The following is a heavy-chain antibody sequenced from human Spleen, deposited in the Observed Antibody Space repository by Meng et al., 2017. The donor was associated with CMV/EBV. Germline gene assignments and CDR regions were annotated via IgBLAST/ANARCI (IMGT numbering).Heavy chain of an antibody. V-gene: IGHV3-7*01. Sequence: SGFAFSRYWIGWVRRAPGKGLEWVANIKQDGSEKYYVDSVKGRFTISRDNAKNSLYLQMNSLRAEDTAVYYCARVFSRSGWYYFDYWGQGTLVTVSS. D-gene: IGHD6-19*01. CDR1: GFAFSRYW. CDR3: ARVFSRSGWYYFDY. CDR2: IKQDGSEK. J-gene: IGHJ4*02.